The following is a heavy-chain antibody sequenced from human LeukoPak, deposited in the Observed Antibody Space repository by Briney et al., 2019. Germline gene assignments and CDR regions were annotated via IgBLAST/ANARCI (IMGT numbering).Heavy chain of an antibody. D-gene: IGHD3-22*01. Sequence: GASVTVSLMASGGTFINYAIRWVRRAPGRGGGGVGRIIAIIGLVNYSQRFQGRDTITADRSTSTTYMGVSSTRSEDTAVYYCARDYDSSGYFFDYWGQGTLVTVSS. CDR2: IIAIIGLV. CDR1: GGTFINYA. V-gene: IGHV1-69*04. CDR3: ARDYDSSGYFFDY. J-gene: IGHJ4*02.